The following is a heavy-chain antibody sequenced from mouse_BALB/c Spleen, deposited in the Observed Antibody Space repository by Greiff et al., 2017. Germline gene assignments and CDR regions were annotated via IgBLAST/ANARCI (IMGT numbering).Heavy chain of an antibody. CDR3: ARDSLYYGNYDY. CDR1: GFTFSSYA. CDR2: ISSGGST. Sequence: DVMLVESGGGLVKPGGSLKLSCAASGFTFSSYAMSWVRQTPEKRLEWVASISSGGSTYYPDSVKGRFTISRDNARNILYLQMSSLRSEDTAMYYCARDSLYYGNYDYWGQGTTLTVSS. V-gene: IGHV5-6-5*01. D-gene: IGHD2-1*01. J-gene: IGHJ2*01.